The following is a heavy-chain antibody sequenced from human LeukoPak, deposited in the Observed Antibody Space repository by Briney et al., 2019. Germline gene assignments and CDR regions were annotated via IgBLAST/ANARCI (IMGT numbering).Heavy chain of an antibody. Sequence: GGSLRLSCTVSGFTVSSNSMGWVRQAPGKGLEWGSFIYSGTIHYSDSVRGRFTISRDNSKNTLYLQMNSLRAEDTAVYYCARRAGAYSHPYDYWGQGTLVTVSS. CDR1: GFTVSSNS. CDR3: ARRAGAYSHPYDY. V-gene: IGHV3-53*01. CDR2: IYSGTI. D-gene: IGHD4/OR15-4a*01. J-gene: IGHJ4*02.